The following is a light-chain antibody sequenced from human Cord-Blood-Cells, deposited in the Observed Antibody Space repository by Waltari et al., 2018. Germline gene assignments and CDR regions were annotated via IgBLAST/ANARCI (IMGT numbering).Light chain of an antibody. CDR1: SSAVGGYNY. Sequence: QSALTQPASGSGSPGHSITISCTGTSSAVGGYNYVSWYQQHPGKAPKLMIYDVSNRPSGVSNRFSGSKSGNTASLTISGLQAEDEADYYCSSYTSSSTVVFGGGTKLTVL. V-gene: IGLV2-14*01. J-gene: IGLJ2*01. CDR3: SSYTSSSTVV. CDR2: DVS.